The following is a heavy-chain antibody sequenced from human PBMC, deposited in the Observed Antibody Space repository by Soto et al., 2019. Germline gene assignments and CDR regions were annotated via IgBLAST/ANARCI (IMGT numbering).Heavy chain of an antibody. D-gene: IGHD1-1*01. CDR3: AKENLETDYFDY. Sequence: SVKXSCKASGDTFSSYAISWERQAPAQGPEWMGRSXPSFGXAHYAHKFQGXXTLSADEXXSTDYLEPSCLQSKDTAVYYCAKENLETDYFDYGGQGTLVTVSS. J-gene: IGHJ4*02. CDR2: SXPSFGXA. V-gene: IGHV1-69*15. CDR1: GDTFSSYA.